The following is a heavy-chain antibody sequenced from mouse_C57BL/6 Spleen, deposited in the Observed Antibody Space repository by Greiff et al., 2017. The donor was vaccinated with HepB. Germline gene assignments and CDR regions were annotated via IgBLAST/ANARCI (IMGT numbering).Heavy chain of an antibody. Sequence: VQLQQSGAELVRPGASVKLSCTASGFNIKDDYMHWVKQRPEQGLEWIGWIDPENGDTEYASKFQGKATITADTSSNTAYLQLSSLTSEDTAVYYCTTPYAMDYWGQVTSVTVSS. V-gene: IGHV14-4*01. J-gene: IGHJ4*01. CDR1: GFNIKDDY. CDR3: TTPYAMDY. CDR2: IDPENGDT.